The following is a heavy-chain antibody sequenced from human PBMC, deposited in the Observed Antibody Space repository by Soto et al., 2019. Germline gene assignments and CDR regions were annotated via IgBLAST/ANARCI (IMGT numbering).Heavy chain of an antibody. D-gene: IGHD1-26*01. Sequence: EVQLVESGGGFVQPGGSLRLSCVASRFSFTNAWMSWVRQAPGKGPEWVGRIKSKTDGGTADYAAPGKGRFTIARDDSQNTLYLDMDSLKTEDTALYRSSTDIGIYGLDIWGKGTTVTVSS. CDR3: STDIGIYGLDI. CDR2: IKSKTDGGTA. V-gene: IGHV3-15*01. CDR1: RFSFTNAW. J-gene: IGHJ6*04.